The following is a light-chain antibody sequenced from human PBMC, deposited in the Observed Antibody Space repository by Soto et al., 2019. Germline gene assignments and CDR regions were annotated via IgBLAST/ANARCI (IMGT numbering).Light chain of an antibody. V-gene: IGKV3-20*01. CDR1: QSVSANY. Sequence: EIVLTQSPGTLSLSPGERATLSCRASQSVSANYLAWYQQKAGQAPRLLIYGASTRATGIPDRFSGSGSGTDFTLTISRLEPEDFAVYFCPPHGSSPFTFGPGTKVDI. CDR2: GAS. CDR3: PPHGSSPFT. J-gene: IGKJ3*01.